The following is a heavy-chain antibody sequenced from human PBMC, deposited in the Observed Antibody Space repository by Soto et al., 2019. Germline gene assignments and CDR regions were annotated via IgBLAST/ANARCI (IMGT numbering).Heavy chain of an antibody. CDR1: GGTFSSYA. V-gene: IGHV1-69*06. Sequence: QVQLVQSGAEVKKPGSSVKVACKASGGTFSSYAISWVRQAPGQGLEWMGGIIPIFGTANDAQKFQGRVTITADKSTSTAYMALSSLRSEDTAVYYCARDIAAAGHYYGMDVWGQGTTVTVSS. CDR3: ARDIAAAGHYYGMDV. D-gene: IGHD6-13*01. J-gene: IGHJ6*02. CDR2: IIPIFGTA.